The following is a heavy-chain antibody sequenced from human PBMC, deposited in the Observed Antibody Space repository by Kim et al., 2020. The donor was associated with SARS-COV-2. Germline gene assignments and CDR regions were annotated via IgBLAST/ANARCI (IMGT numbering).Heavy chain of an antibody. CDR1: GFVFSTYG. CDR2: ISSSSRYK. Sequence: GGSLRLSCAASGFVFSTYGLTWVRQAPGKGLEWVSSISSSSRYKYYADSVKGRFAISRDNAKNSLYLQMNSLRVEDTAIYYCARLPPGEGSTWFLNWFDPWGQGTLVTVSA. D-gene: IGHD6-13*01. J-gene: IGHJ5*02. CDR3: ARLPPGEGSTWFLNWFDP. V-gene: IGHV3-21*01.